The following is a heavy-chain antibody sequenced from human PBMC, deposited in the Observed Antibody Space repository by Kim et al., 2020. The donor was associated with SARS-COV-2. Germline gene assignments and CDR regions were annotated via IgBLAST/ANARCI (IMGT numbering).Heavy chain of an antibody. V-gene: IGHV5-10-1*01. J-gene: IGHJ6*02. CDR3: ARPKYSGYDSYGV. D-gene: IGHD5-12*01. Sequence: SPSFQGHVTISADKSISTAYLQWSSLKASDTAMYYCARPKYSGYDSYGVWGQGTTVTVSS.